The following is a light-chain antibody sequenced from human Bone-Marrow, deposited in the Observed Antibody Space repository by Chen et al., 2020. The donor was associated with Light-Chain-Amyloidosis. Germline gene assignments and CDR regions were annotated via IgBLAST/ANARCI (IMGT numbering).Light chain of an antibody. CDR3: QTWGTGIQV. J-gene: IGLJ3*02. Sequence: QLVVTQSPSASASLGASVKLTCTLSSGHSNYAVAWHQQQPEKGPRYLMKLNSDGSHNKGDGIPDRCSGSSSGAERYLTISRLQSEDEADYFCQTWGTGIQVFGGGTKLTVL. CDR2: LNSDGSH. CDR1: SGHSNYA. V-gene: IGLV4-69*01.